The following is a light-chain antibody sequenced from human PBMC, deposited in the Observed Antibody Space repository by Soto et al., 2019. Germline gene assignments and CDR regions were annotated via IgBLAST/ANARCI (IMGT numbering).Light chain of an antibody. V-gene: IGLV2-23*01. CDR2: EGS. J-gene: IGLJ2*01. CDR1: SSDVGSYNL. Sequence: QSVLTQPASVSGSPGQSITISCTGTSSDVGSYNLVSWYQQHPGKAPKLMIYEGSTRPSGVSNRFSGSKSGNTASLTISGLQAEDEADYYCCSYAVSSTDVVFGGGTKLTVL. CDR3: CSYAVSSTDVV.